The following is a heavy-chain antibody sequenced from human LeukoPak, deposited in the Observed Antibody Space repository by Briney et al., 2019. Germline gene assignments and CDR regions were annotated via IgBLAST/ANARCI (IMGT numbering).Heavy chain of an antibody. D-gene: IGHD3-22*01. CDR3: ARAHYYDSSDMGY. Sequence: GGSLRLSCAASGFTFGSYTMSWVRQAPGKGLEWVSCISSSSSYIYYADSVKGRFTISRDNAKNSLYLQMNSLRAEDTAVYYCARAHYYDSSDMGYWGQGTLVTVSS. CDR2: ISSSSSYI. J-gene: IGHJ4*02. CDR1: GFTFGSYT. V-gene: IGHV3-21*01.